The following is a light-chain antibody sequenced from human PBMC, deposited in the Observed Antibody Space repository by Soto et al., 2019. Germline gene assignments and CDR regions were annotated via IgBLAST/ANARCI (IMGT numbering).Light chain of an antibody. J-gene: IGKJ4*01. CDR2: DAS. CDR3: QQRSNWPRLT. CDR1: QSVSSY. Sequence: SVLTQSPATLSLSPGERATLSCRASQSVSSYLAWYQQKPGQAPRLLIYDASNRATGIPARFSGSGSGTDFTLTISSLEPEDFAVYYCQQRSNWPRLTFGGGTKVDIK. V-gene: IGKV3-11*01.